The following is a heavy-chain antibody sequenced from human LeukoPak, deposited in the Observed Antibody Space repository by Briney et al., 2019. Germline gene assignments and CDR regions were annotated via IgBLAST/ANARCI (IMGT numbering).Heavy chain of an antibody. CDR2: INHSGST. D-gene: IGHD3-22*01. V-gene: IGHV4-34*01. J-gene: IGHJ4*02. CDR3: ERGGYYLGY. Sequence: SETLSLTCAVYGGSFSGYYWSWIRQPPGKGLEWIGEINHSGSTNYNPSLKSRVTISVDTSKNQFSLKLSSVTAADTAVYYCERGGYYLGYWGQGTLVTVSS. CDR1: GGSFSGYY.